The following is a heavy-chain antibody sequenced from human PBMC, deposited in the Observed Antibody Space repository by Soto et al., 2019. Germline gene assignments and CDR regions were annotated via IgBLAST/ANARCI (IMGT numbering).Heavy chain of an antibody. J-gene: IGHJ6*02. Sequence: SETLSLTCAIYGGSFSNYYWNWIRQPPGKGLEWMGKINHNGSTNYSPSLKSRLTISVDTSKNQFSLKLISVTAADTATYYCARRNYFYALDVWGQGTTVTVSS. CDR2: INHNGST. CDR1: GGSFSNYY. V-gene: IGHV4-34*01. CDR3: ARRNYFYALDV.